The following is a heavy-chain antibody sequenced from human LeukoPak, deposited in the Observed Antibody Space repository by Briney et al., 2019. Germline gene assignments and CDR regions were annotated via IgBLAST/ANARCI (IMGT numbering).Heavy chain of an antibody. CDR2: ISGSGTNR. D-gene: IGHD5-12*01. CDR3: ARAQYGGWLLTASYYFDY. J-gene: IGHJ4*02. Sequence: GGSLRLSCEASGFAFTSYAMSWVRQAPGKGLEWVSSISGSGTNRFYADSVKGRFTISRDNSKNTLYLHMSSLRAEDTAVYYCARAQYGGWLLTASYYFDYWGQGTLVTVSS. V-gene: IGHV3-23*01. CDR1: GFAFTSYA.